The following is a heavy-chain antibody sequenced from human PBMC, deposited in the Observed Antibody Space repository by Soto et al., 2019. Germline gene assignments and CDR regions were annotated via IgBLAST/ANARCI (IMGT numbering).Heavy chain of an antibody. Sequence: GASVKVSCXASGGTFSSYAISWVRQAPGQGLEWMGGIIPIFGTSNYAQKFQGRVTITADESTSTAYMELSSLRSEDTAVYYCASSSRVVVITTFDYYYYYGMDVWGQGTTVTVSS. V-gene: IGHV1-69*13. CDR2: IIPIFGTS. CDR1: GGTFSSYA. J-gene: IGHJ6*02. D-gene: IGHD3-22*01. CDR3: ASSSRVVVITTFDYYYYYGMDV.